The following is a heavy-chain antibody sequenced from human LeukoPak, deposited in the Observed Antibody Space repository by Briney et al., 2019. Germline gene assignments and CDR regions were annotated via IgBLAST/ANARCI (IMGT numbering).Heavy chain of an antibody. CDR3: ARLEEDLTLGVAGYWFVP. CDR1: GYSFTTHW. J-gene: IGHJ5*02. CDR2: IYPDDSNA. D-gene: IGHD3-16*01. V-gene: IGHV5-51*01. Sequence: GESLKISCKGSGYSFTTHWIGWVRQMPGKGLEWMGIIYPDDSNARYSPSFQGQVTLSADKSTNTAYLQWSSLRASDTAIYYCARLEEDLTLGVAGYWFVPWGQGTLVTVSS.